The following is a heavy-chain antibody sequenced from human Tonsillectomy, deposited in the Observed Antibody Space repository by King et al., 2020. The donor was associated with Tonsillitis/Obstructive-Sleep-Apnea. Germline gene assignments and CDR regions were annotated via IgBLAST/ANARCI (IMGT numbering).Heavy chain of an antibody. D-gene: IGHD4-17*01. Sequence: VQLQESGPGLVKPSETLSLTCTVSGGSIRSYYWSWIRQPPGKGLEWIGYFYYSGSTNYNPSLKSRVTISEDTSKNQFSLKLSSVTAADTAVYYCARDSGAYGNSYYMDGWGKGTTVTVSS. J-gene: IGHJ6*03. CDR2: FYYSGST. CDR1: GGSIRSYY. CDR3: ARDSGAYGNSYYMDG. V-gene: IGHV4-59*12.